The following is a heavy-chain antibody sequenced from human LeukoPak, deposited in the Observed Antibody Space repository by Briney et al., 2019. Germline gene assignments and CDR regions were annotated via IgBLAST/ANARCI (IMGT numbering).Heavy chain of an antibody. J-gene: IGHJ5*02. CDR3: AKGYTFGPNWFDP. CDR1: GFTFSSYA. V-gene: IGHV3-23*01. D-gene: IGHD5-18*01. Sequence: GGSLRLSCAASGFTFSSYAMSWVRQAPGKGLEWVSAISGSDGGTYYADSVKGRFTISRDNSKNMLSLQMNTLRAEDTAIYYCAKGYTFGPNWFDPWGQRTLVTVPS. CDR2: ISGSDGGT.